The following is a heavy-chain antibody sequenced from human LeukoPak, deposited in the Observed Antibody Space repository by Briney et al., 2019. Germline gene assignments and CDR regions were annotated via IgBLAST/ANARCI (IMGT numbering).Heavy chain of an antibody. V-gene: IGHV4-4*02. CDR2: VYYSGST. CDR3: ARVLDLSKRGLDAFDI. J-gene: IGHJ3*02. D-gene: IGHD3-16*01. CDR1: GGSISGTNW. Sequence: SETLSLTCGVSGGSISGTNWWSWVRQPPGKGLEWIGYVYYSGSTNYNPSLKSRVTISVDTSKKQFSLKLSSATAADTAVYYCARVLDLSKRGLDAFDIWGQGTMVTVSS.